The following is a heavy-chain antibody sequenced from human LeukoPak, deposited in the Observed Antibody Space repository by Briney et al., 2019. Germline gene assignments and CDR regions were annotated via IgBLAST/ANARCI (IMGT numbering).Heavy chain of an antibody. CDR1: VDSISRCY. CDR2: IYYSGST. Sequence: SETLSLTCTVCVDSISRCYWSWFRNPPVKCLDWILFIYYSGSTNYNPSLKSRVTISVDTSKNQFSLKLSSVTAADTAVYYCARRMMGAAIDAFDIWGQGTMVTVSS. CDR3: ARRMMGAAIDAFDI. V-gene: IGHV4-59*08. D-gene: IGHD1-26*01. J-gene: IGHJ3*02.